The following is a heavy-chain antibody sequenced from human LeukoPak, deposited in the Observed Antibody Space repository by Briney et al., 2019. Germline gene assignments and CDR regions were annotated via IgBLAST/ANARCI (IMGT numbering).Heavy chain of an antibody. CDR3: ARVTGYMTEDYFDY. Sequence: SETLSLTCTVSGGSISNTNYYWGWIRQPPGTGLEWIGYIYYSGSTNYNPSLKSRVTISVDTSKNQFSLRLSSVTAADTAVYYCARVTGYMTEDYFDYWGQGTLITVSS. J-gene: IGHJ4*02. CDR1: GGSISNTNYY. V-gene: IGHV4-61*05. D-gene: IGHD6-13*01. CDR2: IYYSGST.